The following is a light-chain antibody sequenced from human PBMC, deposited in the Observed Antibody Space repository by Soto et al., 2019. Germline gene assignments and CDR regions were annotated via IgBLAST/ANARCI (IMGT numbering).Light chain of an antibody. CDR2: DAS. J-gene: IGKJ2*01. Sequence: EIVLTQSPATLSLSPGESATLSCRASQSVSSSFAWYQQKTGQAPRLLIYDASNRATGIPARFSGSGSGTDFTLTISSLAPEDFAVYYCQQRITWPSTFGQGTKLEIK. CDR1: QSVSSS. V-gene: IGKV3-11*01. CDR3: QQRITWPST.